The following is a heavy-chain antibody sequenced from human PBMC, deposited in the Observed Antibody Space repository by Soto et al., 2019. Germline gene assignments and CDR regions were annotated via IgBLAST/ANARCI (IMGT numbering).Heavy chain of an antibody. J-gene: IGHJ4*02. CDR1: GGSISSGGYY. V-gene: IGHV4-31*03. CDR3: ASRLSYFCHTSCYEDYFDF. Sequence: SETLSLTCTVSGGSISSGGYYWSWIRQHPGKGLEWIGYIYYSGSTYYNPSLKSRVTISVDTSKNQFSLKLCSVTAADTAVYYCASRLSYFCHTSCYEDYFDFWGQGILVSVSS. D-gene: IGHD2-2*01. CDR2: IYYSGST.